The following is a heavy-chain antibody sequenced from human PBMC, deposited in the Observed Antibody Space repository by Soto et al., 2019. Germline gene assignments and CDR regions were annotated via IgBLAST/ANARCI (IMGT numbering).Heavy chain of an antibody. CDR3: ARDRYYDYVWGSPSTDAFDI. V-gene: IGHV4-61*01. CDR2: IHYSGST. J-gene: IGHJ3*02. D-gene: IGHD3-16*01. CDR1: GGSVNIGTYY. Sequence: SETLSLTCTVPGGSVNIGTYYWSWIRQPPGKGLEWIGFIHYSGSTNYNPSLKGRVTISVDTSKNQFSLKLSSVTAADTAVYYCARDRYYDYVWGSPSTDAFDIWGQGTMVTVS.